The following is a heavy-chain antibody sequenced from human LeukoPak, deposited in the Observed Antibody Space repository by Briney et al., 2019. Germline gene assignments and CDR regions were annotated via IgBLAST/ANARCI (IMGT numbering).Heavy chain of an antibody. CDR3: ARVKMVRGVIITFDY. J-gene: IGHJ4*02. Sequence: GESLKLSCKGCGYSFTSYWIGWVRQMPGKRLEWMGIIYPCDSDTRYSPSFQGQVTISADKSISTAYLQWSSLKASDTAMYYCARVKMVRGVIITFDYWGQGTLVTVSS. CDR2: IYPCDSDT. D-gene: IGHD3-10*01. V-gene: IGHV5-51*01. CDR1: GYSFTSYW.